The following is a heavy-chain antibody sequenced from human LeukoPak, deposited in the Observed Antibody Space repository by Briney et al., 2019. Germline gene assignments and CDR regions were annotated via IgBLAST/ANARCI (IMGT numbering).Heavy chain of an antibody. CDR2: INPNSGGT. J-gene: IGHJ4*02. CDR1: GYTFTGYY. CDR3: ARGSVLRFLEWLLREYYFDY. Sequence: ASVKVSCKASGYTFTGYYMHWVRQAPGQGLEWMGWINPNSGGTNYAQKFQGRVTMTRDTSISTAYMELSRLRSDDTAVYYCARGSVLRFLEWLLREYYFDYWGQGTLVTVSS. V-gene: IGHV1-2*02. D-gene: IGHD3-3*01.